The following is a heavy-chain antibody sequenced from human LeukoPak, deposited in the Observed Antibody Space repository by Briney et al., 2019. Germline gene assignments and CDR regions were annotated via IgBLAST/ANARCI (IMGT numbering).Heavy chain of an antibody. V-gene: IGHV4-34*01. J-gene: IGHJ6*03. CDR1: GGSFSGYY. CDR3: ARPPGYYYYYYMDV. CDR2: INHSGST. Sequence: SETLSLTCAVYGGSFSGYYWSWIRQPPGKGLEWIGEINHSGSTNYNPSLKSRVTISVDTSKNQFSLKLSSVTAADTAVYYCARPPGYYYYYYMDVWGKGTTVTVSS.